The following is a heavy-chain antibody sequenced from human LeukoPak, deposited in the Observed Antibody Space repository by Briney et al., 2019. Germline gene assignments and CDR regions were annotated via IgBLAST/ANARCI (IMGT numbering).Heavy chain of an antibody. D-gene: IGHD6-13*01. Sequence: ASVKVSCKASGYTFTSYYMHGVRQARGRGREWMGIINPSGGSTSYAQKFQGRVTMTRDTSTSTVYMELSSLRSEDTAVYYCARSLGIAAAGNGYWGQGTLVTVSS. V-gene: IGHV1-46*01. CDR2: INPSGGST. CDR3: ARSLGIAAAGNGY. CDR1: GYTFTSYY. J-gene: IGHJ4*02.